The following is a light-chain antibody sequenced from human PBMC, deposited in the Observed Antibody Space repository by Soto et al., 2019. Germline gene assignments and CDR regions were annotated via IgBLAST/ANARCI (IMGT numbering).Light chain of an antibody. J-gene: IGKJ1*01. CDR2: DAS. Sequence: EIVLTQSPGTLSLSPGERATLCCRSSQSISNNNLAWYQQKPAQAPRLLIYDASTRATGIPARFSGSGSGTEFTLIISSLEPEDFAFYYCQQGNTWPWTFGQGTKVDIK. V-gene: IGKV3D-20*02. CDR3: QQGNTWPWT. CDR1: QSISNNN.